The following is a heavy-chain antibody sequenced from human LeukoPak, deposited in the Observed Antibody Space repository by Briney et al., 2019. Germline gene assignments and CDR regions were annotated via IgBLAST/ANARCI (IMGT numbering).Heavy chain of an antibody. CDR1: AYSISTGYY. J-gene: IGHJ4*02. CDR3: ASIAAAGRDDY. V-gene: IGHV4-38-2*02. Sequence: SETLSLTCTVSAYSISTGYYWSWIRQPPGKGLEWIGSIYHSGGTYYNPSLKSRVTISVDTSKNQFSLKLSSVTAADTAVYYCASIAAAGRDDYWGQGTLVTVSS. CDR2: IYHSGGT. D-gene: IGHD6-13*01.